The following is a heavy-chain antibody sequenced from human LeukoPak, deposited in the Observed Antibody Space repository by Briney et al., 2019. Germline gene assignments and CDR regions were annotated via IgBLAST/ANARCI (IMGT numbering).Heavy chain of an antibody. V-gene: IGHV4-34*01. Sequence: PSETLSLTCAVYGGSFSGYYWSWLRQPPGKGLEWIGEINHSGSTNYNPSLKSRVTISVDTSKNQFSLKLSSVTAADTAVYYCARVRRTIAVAGIDPWGQGTLVTVSS. D-gene: IGHD6-19*01. CDR3: ARVRRTIAVAGIDP. CDR2: INHSGST. CDR1: GGSFSGYY. J-gene: IGHJ5*02.